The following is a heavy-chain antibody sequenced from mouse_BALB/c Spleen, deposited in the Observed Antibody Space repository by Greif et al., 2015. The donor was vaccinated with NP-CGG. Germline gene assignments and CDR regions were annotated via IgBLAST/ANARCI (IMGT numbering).Heavy chain of an antibody. Sequence: VQLQQSGAELVKPGASVKLSRTASGFNIKDTYMHWVKQRPEQGLEWIGRIDPANGNTKYDPKFQGKATITADTSSNTAYLQLSSLTSEDTAVYYCANWDWYFDVWGAGTTVTVSS. CDR1: GFNIKDTY. D-gene: IGHD4-1*01. CDR2: IDPANGNT. CDR3: ANWDWYFDV. V-gene: IGHV14-3*02. J-gene: IGHJ1*01.